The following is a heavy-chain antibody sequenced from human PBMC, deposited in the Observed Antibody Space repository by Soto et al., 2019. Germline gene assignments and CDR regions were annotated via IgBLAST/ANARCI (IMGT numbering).Heavy chain of an antibody. CDR1: GGPITNSSFY. Sequence: SETLSLTCSVSGGPITNSSFYWGWIRQPPGKGLEWLGSIFFRGTTYNNPSLKSRVTMSVDTSKNQFSLKLNSVTAADTAVYYCARDRITIYGSGRLYYFDLWGQGTLVTVSS. D-gene: IGHD3-3*01. CDR2: IFFRGTT. V-gene: IGHV4-39*02. CDR3: ARDRITIYGSGRLYYFDL. J-gene: IGHJ4*02.